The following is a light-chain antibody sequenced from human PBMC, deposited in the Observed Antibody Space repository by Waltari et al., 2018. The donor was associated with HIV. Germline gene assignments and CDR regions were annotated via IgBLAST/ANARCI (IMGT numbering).Light chain of an antibody. Sequence: SYELTQPPSVSVSPGQTARITCSGDALPKQNAYWYRQRPGQAPVLVIYKDTERPSGIPERFSGSSSGTTATLTIIGVQAQDEADYHCQSADSNASLWVFGGGTKLTVL. CDR1: ALPKQN. CDR2: KDT. J-gene: IGLJ3*02. V-gene: IGLV3-25*03. CDR3: QSADSNASLWV.